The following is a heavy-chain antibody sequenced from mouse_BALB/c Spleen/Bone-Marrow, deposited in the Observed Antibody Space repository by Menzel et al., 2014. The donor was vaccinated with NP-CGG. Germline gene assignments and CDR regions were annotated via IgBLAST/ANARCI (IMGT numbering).Heavy chain of an antibody. CDR2: IDPSDSYT. J-gene: IGHJ3*01. CDR3: TIYYRSFAY. CDR1: GYTFTSYW. Sequence: VKLMESGAELVKPGASVKMSCKASGYTFTSYWMHWVKQRPGQGLEWIGVIDPSDSYTSYNQKFKGKATLTVDTSSSTAYMQPSSLTSEDSAVYYCTIYYRSFAYWGQGTLVTVSA. D-gene: IGHD2-14*01. V-gene: IGHV1S127*01.